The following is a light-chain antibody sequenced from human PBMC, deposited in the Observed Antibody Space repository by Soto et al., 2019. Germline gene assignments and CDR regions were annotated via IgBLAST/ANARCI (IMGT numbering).Light chain of an antibody. Sequence: DIQMTQSPSSLSASVGDRVSITCRASQSSSNYLNWYQQKPGNAPKLLIYTASSLQSGVPSRFSGSGSGTDFTLTVSSLQPEDFATYFCQQSYSTPWTFGHGTKVDIK. CDR2: TAS. CDR3: QQSYSTPWT. V-gene: IGKV1-39*01. CDR1: QSSSNY. J-gene: IGKJ1*01.